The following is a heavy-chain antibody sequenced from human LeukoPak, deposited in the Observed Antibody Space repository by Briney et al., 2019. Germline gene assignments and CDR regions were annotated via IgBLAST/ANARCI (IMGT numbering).Heavy chain of an antibody. D-gene: IGHD3-3*01. CDR3: ARHNMDLSDFDF. V-gene: IGHV4-39*01. J-gene: IGHJ4*02. CDR1: GDSISSSNYY. CDR2: IYSSGTT. Sequence: PSQTLSLTCTVSGDSISSSNYYWAWLRQPPGKGLEWIGNIYSSGTTHFSPSLRSRLTMSADNSKNQLFLKMISVTAADTAVYYCARHNMDLSDFDFWGQGTLVTVSS.